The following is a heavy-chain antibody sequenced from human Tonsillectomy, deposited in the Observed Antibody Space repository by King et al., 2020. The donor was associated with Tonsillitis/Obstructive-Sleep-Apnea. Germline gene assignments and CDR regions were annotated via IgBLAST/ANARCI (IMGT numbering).Heavy chain of an antibody. CDR1: GGSFSGYY. J-gene: IGHJ6*03. CDR2: INHSGST. Sequence: VQLQQWGAGLLKPSETLSLTCAVYGGSFSGYYWSWIRQPPGKGLEWIGEINHSGSTNYNPSLKSRVTISVDTSKNQFSLKLSSVTAADTAVYYCARQLRTRGYYYYYYMDVWGKGTTVTVSS. CDR3: ARQLRTRGYYYYYYMDV. D-gene: IGHD2-2*01. V-gene: IGHV4-34*01.